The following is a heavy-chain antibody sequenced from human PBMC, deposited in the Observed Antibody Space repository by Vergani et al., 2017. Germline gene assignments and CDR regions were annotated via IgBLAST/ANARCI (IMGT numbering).Heavy chain of an antibody. V-gene: IGHV3-30*18. CDR3: AKEPGYSSGWEIYYYYYMDV. J-gene: IGHJ6*03. D-gene: IGHD6-19*01. CDR1: VFTFSSYG. CDR2: ISYDGSNK. Sequence: QVQLVESGGGVVQPGRSLRLSCAASVFTFSSYGMHWVRQAPGKGLEWVSVISYDGSNKYYADSVKGRFTISRDNSKNTLYLQMNSLRAEDTAVYYCAKEPGYSSGWEIYYYYYMDVWGKGTTVTVSS.